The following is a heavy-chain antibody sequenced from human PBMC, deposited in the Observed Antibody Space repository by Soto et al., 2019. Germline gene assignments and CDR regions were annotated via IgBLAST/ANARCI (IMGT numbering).Heavy chain of an antibody. CDR2: MNPNSGNT. V-gene: IGHV1-8*01. J-gene: IGHJ3*02. CDR1: GYTFTSYD. D-gene: IGHD2-15*01. Sequence: ASVTVSCKASGYTFTSYDINWVRQATGQGLEWMGWMNPNSGNTGYAQKFQGRVTMTRNTSISTAYMELSSLRSEDTAVYYCARGFVDCSGGSCYGIWGQGTMVTVSS. CDR3: ARGFVDCSGGSCYGI.